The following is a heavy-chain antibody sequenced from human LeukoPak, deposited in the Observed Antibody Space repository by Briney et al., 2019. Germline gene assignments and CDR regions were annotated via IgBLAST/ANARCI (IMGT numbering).Heavy chain of an antibody. V-gene: IGHV3-7*01. J-gene: IGHJ2*01. Sequence: PGGSLRLSCAASGFTFSSYWMSWVRQAPGKGLEWVADIRQDGSDEHYVASVKGRFTISRDSTSLFLQMNSLRAEDTAVYYCAGGQGWHFDLWGRGTLITVSS. CDR2: IRQDGSDE. CDR3: AGGQGWHFDL. CDR1: GFTFSSYW. D-gene: IGHD2-15*01.